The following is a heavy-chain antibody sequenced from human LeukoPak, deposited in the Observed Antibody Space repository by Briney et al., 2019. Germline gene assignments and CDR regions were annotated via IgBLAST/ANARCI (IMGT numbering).Heavy chain of an antibody. CDR3: ARDGYVSYDALNI. Sequence: WASVKVSCKASGGTLSSDAISWVRQAPGQGLEWMGGIVPIFGRTDYAQKFQGRVTITRDESTSTVYMELRSLTSGDTAVYYCARDGYVSYDALNIWGQGTMVTVSS. CDR1: GGTLSSDA. D-gene: IGHD3-22*01. CDR2: IVPIFGRT. V-gene: IGHV1-69*05. J-gene: IGHJ3*02.